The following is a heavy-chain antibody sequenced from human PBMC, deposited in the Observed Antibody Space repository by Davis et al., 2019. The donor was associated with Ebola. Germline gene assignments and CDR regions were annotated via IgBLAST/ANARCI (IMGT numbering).Heavy chain of an antibody. D-gene: IGHD1-26*01. CDR1: GFTFSDST. Sequence: AGSLTLSCAVSGFTFSDSTMNWVRQAPGKGLEWVSSISTTSTYIYYSDSVKGRFTISRDNAKNSLYLQMNSLRAEDTALYYCAKGLRWELTGCDYWGQGTLVTVSS. CDR3: AKGLRWELTGCDY. J-gene: IGHJ4*02. CDR2: ISTTSTYI. V-gene: IGHV3-21*04.